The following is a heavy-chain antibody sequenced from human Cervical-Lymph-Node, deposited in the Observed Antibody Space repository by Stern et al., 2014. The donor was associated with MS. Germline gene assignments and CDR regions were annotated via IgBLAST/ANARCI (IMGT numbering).Heavy chain of an antibody. D-gene: IGHD3-22*01. CDR2: IYPADSDT. CDR1: GYTFSNFW. Sequence: EVQLVQSGAEVKKPGESLKISCRTSGYTFSNFWIGWVRQMPGKGLEWMGVIYPADSDTTYSPSFQGQVTISADESISTAYLQWRRLKASDTAMYYCVRRRDSAGYDTFDLWGQGTMLIVSS. J-gene: IGHJ3*01. V-gene: IGHV5-51*01. CDR3: VRRRDSAGYDTFDL.